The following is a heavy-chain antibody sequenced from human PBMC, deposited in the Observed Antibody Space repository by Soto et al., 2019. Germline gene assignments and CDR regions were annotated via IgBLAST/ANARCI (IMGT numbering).Heavy chain of an antibody. CDR2: INHSGST. Sequence: QVQLQQWGAGLLKPSETLSLTCAVYGGSFSGYYWSWIRQPPGKGLEWIGEINHSGSTNYNPSLKSRVTISVDTSKNRFSLTPSSVTAAATAVYSRARGRWLQSSFDYWGQGTLVTVSS. CDR3: ARGRWLQSSFDY. D-gene: IGHD5-12*01. CDR1: GGSFSGYY. V-gene: IGHV4-34*01. J-gene: IGHJ4*02.